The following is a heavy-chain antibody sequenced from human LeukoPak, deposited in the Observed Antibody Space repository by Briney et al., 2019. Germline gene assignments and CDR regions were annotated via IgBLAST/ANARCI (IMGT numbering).Heavy chain of an antibody. J-gene: IGHJ4*02. CDR1: GYTFTAYH. CDR2: INPNSGVT. CDR3: ARGQSLNDY. Sequence: GASVKVSCKASGYTFTAYHMHWVRQAPGQGLEWMGWINPNSGVTNYAQKFQGRVALTRDTSISTAYMELSSLRSDDTAVYYCARGQSLNDYWGQGTLVTVSS. V-gene: IGHV1-2*02.